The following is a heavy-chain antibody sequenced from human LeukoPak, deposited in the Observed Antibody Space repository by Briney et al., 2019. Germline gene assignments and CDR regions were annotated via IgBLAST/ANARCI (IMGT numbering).Heavy chain of an antibody. CDR2: ISGSGGST. CDR1: GFTFSSYA. Sequence: GGSLRLSCAASGFTFSSYAITWVRQAPGKGLEWVSAISGSGGSTYYADSVKGRFTFSRDNSKNTLYLQMNSLRAEDTAVYYCAKVKNRAVARADCWGQGTLVTVSS. D-gene: IGHD6-19*01. J-gene: IGHJ4*02. V-gene: IGHV3-23*01. CDR3: AKVKNRAVARADC.